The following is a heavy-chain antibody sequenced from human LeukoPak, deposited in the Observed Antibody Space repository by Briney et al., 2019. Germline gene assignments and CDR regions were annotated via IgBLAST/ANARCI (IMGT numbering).Heavy chain of an antibody. CDR3: ARAYCSSTSCHNNWFDP. V-gene: IGHV1-2*02. D-gene: IGHD2-2*02. Sequence: ASVKVSCKASGYTFTGYYMHRVRQAPGQGLEWMGWINPNSGGTNYAQKFQGRVTMTRDTSISTAYMELSRLRSDDTAVYYCARAYCSSTSCHNNWFDPWGQGTLVTVSS. CDR1: GYTFTGYY. J-gene: IGHJ5*02. CDR2: INPNSGGT.